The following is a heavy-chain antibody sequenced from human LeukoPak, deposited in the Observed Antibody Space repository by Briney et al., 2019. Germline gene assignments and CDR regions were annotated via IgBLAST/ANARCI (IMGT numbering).Heavy chain of an antibody. V-gene: IGHV1-24*01. Sequence: GASVKVSFKVSGYTLTELSMHWVRQAPGKGLEWMGGFDPEDGETIYAQKFQGRVTMTEDTSTDTAYMELSSLRSEDTAVYYCATGLSMRPKYYYDGSGYYYYWGQGTLVTVSS. CDR1: GYTLTELS. CDR2: FDPEDGET. CDR3: ATGLSMRPKYYYDGSGYYYY. J-gene: IGHJ4*02. D-gene: IGHD3-22*01.